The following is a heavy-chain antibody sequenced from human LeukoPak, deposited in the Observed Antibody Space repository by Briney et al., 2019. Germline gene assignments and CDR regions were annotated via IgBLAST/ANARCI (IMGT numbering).Heavy chain of an antibody. CDR2: IKHDGSEK. CDR1: GFTFSSYW. CDR3: ARDTRWELFDY. V-gene: IGHV3-7*04. D-gene: IGHD1-26*01. Sequence: GGSLRLSCAASGFTFSSYWMSWVRQAPGKGLEWVANIKHDGSEKYYVDSVKGRFTISRDNAKNSLFLQMNSLRAEDTAVYYCARDTRWELFDYWGQGALVTVSS. J-gene: IGHJ4*02.